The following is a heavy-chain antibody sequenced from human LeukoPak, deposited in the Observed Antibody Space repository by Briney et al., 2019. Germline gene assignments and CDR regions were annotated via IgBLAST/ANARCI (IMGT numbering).Heavy chain of an antibody. CDR1: GFTFSSYW. V-gene: IGHV3-74*01. Sequence: GGSLRLSCAASGFTFSSYWMHWVRQAPGKGLVSVSRINSDGSSTSYADSVKGRFTISRDNAKNTLYLQMNSLRAEDTAVYYCAREDDYGDYFGYWGQGTLVTVSS. D-gene: IGHD4-17*01. CDR2: INSDGSST. J-gene: IGHJ4*02. CDR3: AREDDYGDYFGY.